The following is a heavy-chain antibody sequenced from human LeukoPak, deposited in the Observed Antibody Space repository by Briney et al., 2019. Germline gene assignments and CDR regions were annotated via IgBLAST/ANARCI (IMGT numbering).Heavy chain of an antibody. CDR1: GGSISSYY. Sequence: SETLSLTCTVSGGSISSYYWSWIRQPPGKGLEWIGYIYYSGSTNYNPSLKSRVTISVDTSKNQFSLKLSSVTAADTAVYYCARGHTTGDFDYWGQGTLVTVSS. D-gene: IGHD4-17*01. CDR2: IYYSGST. J-gene: IGHJ4*02. V-gene: IGHV4-59*01. CDR3: ARGHTTGDFDY.